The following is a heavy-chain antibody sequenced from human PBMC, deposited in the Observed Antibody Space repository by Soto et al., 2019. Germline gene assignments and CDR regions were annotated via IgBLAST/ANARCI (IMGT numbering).Heavy chain of an antibody. CDR1: NDSIRRYY. CDR2: AFHTGGT. V-gene: IGHV4-59*01. CDR3: ASSELATLRDTEYFHH. J-gene: IGHJ1*01. D-gene: IGHD5-12*01. Sequence: QVQLQESGPGLVKPSETLSLTCTVSNDSIRRYYWSWIRQPPGRGLEWIGYAFHTGGTNYNPSLKSRVTTSVDSSKSQFALKLTSVTAADTAVYFCASSELATLRDTEYFHHWGQGTLVTVSS.